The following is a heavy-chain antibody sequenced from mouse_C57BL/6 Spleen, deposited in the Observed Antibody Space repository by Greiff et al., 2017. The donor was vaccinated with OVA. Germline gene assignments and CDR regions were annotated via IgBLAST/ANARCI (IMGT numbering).Heavy chain of an antibody. CDR1: GYTFTSYW. J-gene: IGHJ4*01. V-gene: IGHV1-69*01. Sequence: QVQLQQPGAELVMPGASVKLSCKASGYTFTSYWMHWVKQRPGQGLEWIGEIDPSDSYTNYNQKFKGKSSLTVDKSSSTAYMQLSSLTSEDSAVYYCARRGITTVVDAMDYWGQGTSVTVSS. CDR3: ARRGITTVVDAMDY. CDR2: IDPSDSYT. D-gene: IGHD1-1*01.